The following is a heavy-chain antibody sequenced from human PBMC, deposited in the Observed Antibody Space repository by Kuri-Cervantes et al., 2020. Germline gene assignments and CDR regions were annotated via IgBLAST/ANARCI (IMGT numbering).Heavy chain of an antibody. V-gene: IGHV5-51*01. CDR2: IYPGDSDT. Sequence: GESLKISWKGSGSSFTSYWIGWVRQMSGKGLEWMGIIYPGDSDTRSSPFFQGQVTISAEKSIRTAYLQWSSLKASDTAMYYCGRHALPPPQYYLFYGMDGWAKGPRSPSP. CDR1: GSSFTSYW. CDR3: GRHALPPPQYYLFYGMDG. J-gene: IGHJ6*02.